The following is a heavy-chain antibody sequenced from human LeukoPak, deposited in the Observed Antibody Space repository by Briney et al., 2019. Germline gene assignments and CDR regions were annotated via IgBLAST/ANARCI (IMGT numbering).Heavy chain of an antibody. J-gene: IGHJ6*03. V-gene: IGHV3-43*02. CDR2: ISGDGGST. D-gene: IGHD3-10*01. CDR3: AKDTIPYGRSYYYMDV. CDR1: GFTFDDYA. Sequence: PGGSLRLSCAASGFTFDDYAMHRVRQAPGKGLEWVSLISGDGGSTYYADSVKGRFTVSRDNSKNSLYLHMSSLRTEDTALFYCAKDTIPYGRSYYYMDVWGKGTTVTVSS.